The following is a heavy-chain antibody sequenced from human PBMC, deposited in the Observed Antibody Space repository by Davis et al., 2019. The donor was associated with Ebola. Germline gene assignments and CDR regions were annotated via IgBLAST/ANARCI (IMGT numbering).Heavy chain of an antibody. CDR1: GFTFNKYW. V-gene: IGHV3-74*01. Sequence: GESLKISCAASGFTFNKYWMHWVRQAPGKGLVWVSRINPDGRFTDYADSVKGRFSISRDSTSNTLYLQMNGLRDEDTAVYYCVRGTHYAHDYWGQGTLVTVSS. D-gene: IGHD2-2*01. CDR3: VRGTHYAHDY. J-gene: IGHJ4*02. CDR2: INPDGRFT.